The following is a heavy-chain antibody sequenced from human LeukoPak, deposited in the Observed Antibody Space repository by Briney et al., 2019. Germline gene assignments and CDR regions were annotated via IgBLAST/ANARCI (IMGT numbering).Heavy chain of an antibody. CDR3: AREDYYDSSGSYSEFDY. D-gene: IGHD3-22*01. V-gene: IGHV3-21*01. CDR1: GFTFSSYS. CDR2: ISSSSSYI. J-gene: IGHJ4*02. Sequence: PGGSLRLSCAASGFTFSSYSMNWVRQAPGKGLEWVSSISSSSSYIYYADSVKGRFTISRDNAKNSLYLQMNSLRAEDTAVYYCAREDYYDSSGSYSEFDYWGQGTLVTVSP.